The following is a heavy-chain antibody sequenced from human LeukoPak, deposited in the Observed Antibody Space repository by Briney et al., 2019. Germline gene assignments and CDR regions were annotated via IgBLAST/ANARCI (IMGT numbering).Heavy chain of an antibody. CDR2: ISSSSSTI. J-gene: IGHJ3*02. Sequence: GGSLRLSCAASGFTFSSYSMNWVRQAPGKGLEWVSYISSSSSTIYYADSVKGWFTISRDNSKNTLYLQMNSLRAEDTAVYYCAKDHPILWPRGAFDIWGQGTMVTVSS. V-gene: IGHV3-48*01. D-gene: IGHD2/OR15-2a*01. CDR1: GFTFSSYS. CDR3: AKDHPILWPRGAFDI.